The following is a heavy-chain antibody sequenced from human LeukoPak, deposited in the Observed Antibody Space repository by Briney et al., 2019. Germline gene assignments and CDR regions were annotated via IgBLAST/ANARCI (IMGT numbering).Heavy chain of an antibody. J-gene: IGHJ3*02. V-gene: IGHV1-69*06. CDR2: IIPIFGTA. Sequence: GASVKVSCKTSGYTFTSYGITWVRQAPGQGLEWMGGIIPIFGTANYAQKFQGRVTITADKSTSTAYMELSSLRSEDTAVYYCARTQYDFWKAFGIWGQGTMVTVSS. D-gene: IGHD3-3*01. CDR3: ARTQYDFWKAFGI. CDR1: GYTFTSYG.